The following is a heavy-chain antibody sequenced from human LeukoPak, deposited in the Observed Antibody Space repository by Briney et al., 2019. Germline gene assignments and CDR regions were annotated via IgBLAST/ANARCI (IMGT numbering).Heavy chain of an antibody. D-gene: IGHD1-26*01. J-gene: IGHJ4*02. CDR1: GFTVSSNY. CDR3: ASSGSYRFDY. CDR2: ITASGTAM. Sequence: GGSLRLSCAASGFTVSSNYMSWVRQAPGKGLEWVSHITASGTAMFYADSVKGRFTISRDNAKNSLYLQMNSLRDEDTAVYYCASSGSYRFDYWGQGTLVTVSS. V-gene: IGHV3-48*02.